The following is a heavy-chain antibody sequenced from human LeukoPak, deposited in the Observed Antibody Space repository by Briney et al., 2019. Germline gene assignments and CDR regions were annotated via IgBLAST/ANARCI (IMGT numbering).Heavy chain of an antibody. Sequence: SETLSLTCTVSGGSISSYYWSWLRQPPGKGLEWIGYIYYSGSTNYNPSLRSRVTISVDTSKNQFSLKLSSVTAADTAVYYCARLYYDYVWGSYRYLDYWGQGTLVTVSS. CDR2: IYYSGST. V-gene: IGHV4-59*01. CDR1: GGSISSYY. J-gene: IGHJ4*02. CDR3: ARLYYDYVWGSYRYLDY. D-gene: IGHD3-16*02.